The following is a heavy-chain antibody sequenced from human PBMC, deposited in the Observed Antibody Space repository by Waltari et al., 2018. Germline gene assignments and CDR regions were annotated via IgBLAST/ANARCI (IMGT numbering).Heavy chain of an antibody. D-gene: IGHD4-17*01. CDR2: ISSSSSTT. CDR3: VRDRHGDYLRYFDS. J-gene: IGHJ4*02. Sequence: EVLLVESGGGLVQQGGSLSLSCAASGFPVRDYPMNWVRQGPEKGLEWVAYISSSSSTTVYADSVEGRFSISRDNAKNSLYLQMNSLRDEDTAVYYCVRDRHGDYLRYFDSWGQGNLVTVSS. CDR1: GFPVRDYP. V-gene: IGHV3-48*02.